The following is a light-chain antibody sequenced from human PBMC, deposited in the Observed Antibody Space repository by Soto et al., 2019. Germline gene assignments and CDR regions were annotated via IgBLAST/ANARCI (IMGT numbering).Light chain of an antibody. J-gene: IGLJ2*01. V-gene: IGLV2-14*01. CDR2: DVS. CDR1: SSDIGRYNY. Sequence: QSVLTQPASVSGSPGQSIAISCTGTSSDIGRYNYVSWYQQHPGKAPKLMIFDVSNRPSGVSNRFSGSMSGNTASLTISGPQLEEVADYYCSSYTGGSTVAFGGGTKVTVL. CDR3: SSYTGGSTVA.